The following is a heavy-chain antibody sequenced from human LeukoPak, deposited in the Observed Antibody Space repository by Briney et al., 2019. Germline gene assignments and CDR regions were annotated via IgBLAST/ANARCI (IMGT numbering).Heavy chain of an antibody. J-gene: IGHJ4*02. CDR1: GFTFSSYA. Sequence: GGSLRLSCAASGFTFSSYAMSWVRQAPGKGLVWVSRINSDGSSTSYADSVKGRFTISRDNAKNTLYLQMNSLRAEDTAVYYCARIAYYYDSSGFDYWGQGTLVTVSS. V-gene: IGHV3-74*01. D-gene: IGHD3-22*01. CDR2: INSDGSST. CDR3: ARIAYYYDSSGFDY.